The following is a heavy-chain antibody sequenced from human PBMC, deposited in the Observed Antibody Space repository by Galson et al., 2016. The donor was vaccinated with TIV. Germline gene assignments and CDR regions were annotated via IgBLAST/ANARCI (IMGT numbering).Heavy chain of an antibody. D-gene: IGHD1-1*01. J-gene: IGHJ4*02. CDR1: GFSFSDYY. V-gene: IGHV3-11*05. CDR2: ISGSSDYR. Sequence: SLRLSCAASGFSFSDYYMSWIRQAPGKGLEWVSTISGSSDYRFYADSVKGRFTISRDNARNSLRLQINSLRAEDTAVYYCARGNDPGATYSLDYWGQGTLVTVSS. CDR3: ARGNDPGATYSLDY.